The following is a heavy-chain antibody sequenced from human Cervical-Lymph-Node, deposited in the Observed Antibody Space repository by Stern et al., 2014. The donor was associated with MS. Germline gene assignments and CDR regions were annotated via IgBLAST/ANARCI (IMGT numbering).Heavy chain of an antibody. V-gene: IGHV7-4-1*02. J-gene: IGHJ5*02. CDR1: GYTFTSYP. D-gene: IGHD2-15*01. CDR2: INTNTGNP. CDR3: AREGRGTYRVRVSYFDP. Sequence: MHLVESGSELTKPGASVKISCKASGYTFTSYPINWVRQAPGQGLEWMGWINTNTGNPTYAQGFTGRFVFSLDTSVSTAFVQISSLKAEDTAVYYCAREGRGTYRVRVSYFDPWGQGTLVTVSS.